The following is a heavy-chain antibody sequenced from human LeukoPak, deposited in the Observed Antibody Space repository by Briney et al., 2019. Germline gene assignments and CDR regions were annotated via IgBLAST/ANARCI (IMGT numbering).Heavy chain of an antibody. Sequence: ASVKVSCKASGYTFFDYYMQWVRQARGQGLEWMGWINPGSGATTFAQRFQGRVNMTRDTSISTAYMELTRLTEDDTTVYYCAREFVAVTGDIDYWGQGTLVTVSS. D-gene: IGHD6-19*01. CDR3: AREFVAVTGDIDY. V-gene: IGHV1-2*02. J-gene: IGHJ4*02. CDR1: GYTFFDYY. CDR2: INPGSGAT.